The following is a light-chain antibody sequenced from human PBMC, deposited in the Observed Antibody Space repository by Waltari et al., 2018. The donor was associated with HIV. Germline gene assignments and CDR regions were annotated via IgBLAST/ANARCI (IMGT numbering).Light chain of an antibody. Sequence: DIQMTQSPSTLSASVGDRVTITCRASQSISSWLAWYQQKPGKVPKLLIYKASTLQSGVPSRFSGSGSGTEFTLSISSLQPDDFATYYCQQYNTYSWTFGQGTEVEIK. CDR1: QSISSW. CDR2: KAS. CDR3: QQYNTYSWT. V-gene: IGKV1-5*03. J-gene: IGKJ1*01.